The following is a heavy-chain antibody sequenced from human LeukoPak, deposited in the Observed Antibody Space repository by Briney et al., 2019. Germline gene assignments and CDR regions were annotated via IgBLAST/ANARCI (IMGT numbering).Heavy chain of an antibody. V-gene: IGHV4-59*01. CDR2: IYYTGST. CDR3: ARLALQEVGATQTYYLDY. D-gene: IGHD1-26*01. CDR1: NTSIRTYY. J-gene: IGHJ4*02. Sequence: SETLSLTCTVSNTSIRTYYWSWIRQPPGKGLEWIGYIYYTGSTNYNPSLKSRVTISVDTSKIQFSLKLSSVTAADTAVYYCARLALQEVGATQTYYLDYWGQGTLVTVSS.